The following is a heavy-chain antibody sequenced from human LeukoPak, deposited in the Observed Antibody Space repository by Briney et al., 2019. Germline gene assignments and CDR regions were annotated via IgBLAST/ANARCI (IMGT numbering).Heavy chain of an antibody. CDR1: GFTFSSYS. D-gene: IGHD6-13*01. CDR2: ISSNSSYI. Sequence: GGSLRLSCAASGFTFSSYSMNWVCQAPGKGLEWVSSISSNSSYIYYADSVKGRFTISRDNAKNSLYLQMNSLRAEDTAVYYCARDTGYSSSLNWFDPWGQGTLVTVSS. V-gene: IGHV3-21*01. CDR3: ARDTGYSSSLNWFDP. J-gene: IGHJ5*02.